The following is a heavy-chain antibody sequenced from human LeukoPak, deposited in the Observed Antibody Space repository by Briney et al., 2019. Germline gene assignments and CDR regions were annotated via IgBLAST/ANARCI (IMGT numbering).Heavy chain of an antibody. CDR3: ARVTRQYSVSYAHDAFDI. J-gene: IGHJ3*02. CDR2: IYYSGST. D-gene: IGHD1-26*01. Sequence: PSETLSLTCTVSGGSIISHYWSWIRQPPGKGLEWIGSIYYSGSTYYNPSLKSRVTISVDTSKNQFSLKLSSVTAADTAVYYCARVTRQYSVSYAHDAFDIWSQGTMVTVSS. CDR1: GGSIISHY. V-gene: IGHV4-59*11.